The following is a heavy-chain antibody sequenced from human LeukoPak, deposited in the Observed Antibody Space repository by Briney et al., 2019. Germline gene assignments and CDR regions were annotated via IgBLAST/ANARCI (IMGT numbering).Heavy chain of an antibody. V-gene: IGHV3-48*03. D-gene: IGHD4-11*01. J-gene: IGHJ6*02. CDR2: ISNSGSTI. CDR1: GFIFSSYE. Sequence: GGSLRLSCAASGFIFSSYEMNWVRQAPGKGLEWVSYISNSGSTIYYADSVKGRFTISRDNAKNSLYLQMNSLRAEDTAVYYCARGGYSNANTFYYYGMDVWGQGTTVTV. CDR3: ARGGYSNANTFYYYGMDV.